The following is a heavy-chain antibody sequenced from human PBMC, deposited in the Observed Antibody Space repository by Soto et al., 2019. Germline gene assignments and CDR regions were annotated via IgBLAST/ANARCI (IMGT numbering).Heavy chain of an antibody. CDR3: ARDPDCTNGVCYLGPYFDY. V-gene: IGHV1-18*01. CDR2: VSAYNGNT. J-gene: IGHJ4*02. D-gene: IGHD2-8*01. CDR1: GYTFTSYG. Sequence: ASVKVSCKASGYTFTSYGISWVRQAPGQGLEWMGWVSAYNGNTNYAQKLQGRVTMTTDTSTSTAYMELRSLRSDDTAVYYCARDPDCTNGVCYLGPYFDYWGQGTLVTVSS.